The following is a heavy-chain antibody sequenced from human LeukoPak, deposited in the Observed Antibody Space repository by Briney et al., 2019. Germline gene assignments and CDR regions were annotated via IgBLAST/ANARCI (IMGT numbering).Heavy chain of an antibody. CDR1: GFIFGRYW. CDR3: ARYGNGEWLAHYAFDI. CDR2: INQDESEK. V-gene: IGHV3-7*01. J-gene: IGHJ3*02. Sequence: GGSLRLSCATTGFIFGRYWMSWVRQTPGKGLEWVANINQDESEKNYVDPVRGRFTISRDNAKNSLDLQMNSLRAEDTAVYYCARYGNGEWLAHYAFDIWGQGTMVTVSS. D-gene: IGHD6-19*01.